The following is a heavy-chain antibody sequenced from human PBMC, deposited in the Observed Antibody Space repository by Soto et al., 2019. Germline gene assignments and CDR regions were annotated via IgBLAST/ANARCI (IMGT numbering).Heavy chain of an antibody. CDR1: GGSFSGYY. J-gene: IGHJ6*02. CDR3: ARDRLMATAGTARHYFGLDV. V-gene: IGHV4-34*09. CDR2: INHSGST. Sequence: PSETLSVTCAVYGGSFSGYYWSWIRQPPGKGLEWIGEINHSGSTNYNPSLKSRLTISVDTSKNQFSLNLSSVTAADTAVYYCARDRLMATAGTARHYFGLDVWGQGTTVTVSS. D-gene: IGHD5-18*01.